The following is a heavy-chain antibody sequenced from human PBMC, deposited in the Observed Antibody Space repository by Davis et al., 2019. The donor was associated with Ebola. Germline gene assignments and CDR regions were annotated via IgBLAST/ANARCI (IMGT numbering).Heavy chain of an antibody. Sequence: GESLKISCAASGFTFSSYSMNWVRQAPGKGLEWVSGISWNSGSIGYADSVKGRFTISRDNAKNSLYLQMNSLRAEDTAVYYCARGPSTGNSFSYWGQGTLATVSS. CDR3: ARGPSTGNSFSY. D-gene: IGHD6-13*01. CDR2: ISWNSGSI. J-gene: IGHJ4*02. CDR1: GFTFSSYS. V-gene: IGHV3-48*04.